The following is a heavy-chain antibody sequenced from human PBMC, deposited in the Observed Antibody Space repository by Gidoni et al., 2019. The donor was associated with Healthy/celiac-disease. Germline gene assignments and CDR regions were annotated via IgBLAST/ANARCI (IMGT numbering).Heavy chain of an antibody. CDR1: GGSIRSSSYY. D-gene: IGHD1-26*01. Sequence: QLQLQESGPGLVKPSETLSLTCTVSGGSIRSSSYYWGWIRQPPGKGLEWIGSIYYSGSPYYNPSLKSRVTISVDTSKNQFSLKLSSVTAADTAVYYCARHGQATKDAFDIWGQGTMVTVSS. CDR2: IYYSGSP. V-gene: IGHV4-39*01. CDR3: ARHGQATKDAFDI. J-gene: IGHJ3*02.